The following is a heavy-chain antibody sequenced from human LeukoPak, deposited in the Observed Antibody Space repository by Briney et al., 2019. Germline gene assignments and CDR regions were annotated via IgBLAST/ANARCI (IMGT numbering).Heavy chain of an antibody. Sequence: PGGSLRLSXAASGFTFSTYGMHWVRQAPGKGLEWVAFIRYDGSNKYYADSVKGRFTISRDNSKNTLYLQMNSLRAEDTAVYFCAKDKDPWKSTSISDFDYWGQGTLVTVSS. J-gene: IGHJ4*02. V-gene: IGHV3-30*02. CDR3: AKDKDPWKSTSISDFDY. CDR1: GFTFSTYG. CDR2: IRYDGSNK. D-gene: IGHD1-1*01.